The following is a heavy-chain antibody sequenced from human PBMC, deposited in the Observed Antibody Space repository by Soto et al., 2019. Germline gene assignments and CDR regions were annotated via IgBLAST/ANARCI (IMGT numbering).Heavy chain of an antibody. CDR2: IIPILGIA. D-gene: IGHD2-15*01. Sequence: QVQLVQSGAEVKKPGSSVKVSCKASGGTFSSYTISWVRQAPGEGLEWMGRIIPILGIANYAQKFQGRVTITADKSTSTAYMELSSLRSEDTAVYYCACGFRDCSGGSCYEYWGQGTLVTVSS. V-gene: IGHV1-69*02. CDR3: ACGFRDCSGGSCYEY. CDR1: GGTFSSYT. J-gene: IGHJ4*02.